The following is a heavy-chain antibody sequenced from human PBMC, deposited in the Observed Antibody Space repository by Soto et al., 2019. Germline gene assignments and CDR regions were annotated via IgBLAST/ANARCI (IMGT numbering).Heavy chain of an antibody. J-gene: IGHJ4*02. D-gene: IGHD3-10*01. V-gene: IGHV4-4*02. CDR3: ARAGEDAGGYHLCDY. Sequence: QVQLQESGPGLVKPSGTLSLTCAVSGGSISSSNWWSWVRQPPGKGLEWIGEIYHSGSTNYNPSPKSRVTIAGDKSKDLSSRWLSSVSAADTAVYYCARAGEDAGGYHLCDYWGRGTLVTVST. CDR1: GGSISSSNW. CDR2: IYHSGST.